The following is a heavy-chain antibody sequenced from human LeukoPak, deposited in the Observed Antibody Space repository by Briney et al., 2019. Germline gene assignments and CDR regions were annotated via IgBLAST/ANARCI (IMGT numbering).Heavy chain of an antibody. V-gene: IGHV3-53*01. CDR1: GFTVSSNY. J-gene: IGHJ4*02. Sequence: GGSLRLSCAASGFTVSSNYMSWVRQAPGKGLEWVSVIYSGGSTYYADSVKGRFTISRDNSKNTLYLQMNSLRAEDTAVCYCASESPLYYDGNSGFWGQGALVTVSS. CDR3: ASESPLYYDGNSGF. D-gene: IGHD4-23*01. CDR2: IYSGGST.